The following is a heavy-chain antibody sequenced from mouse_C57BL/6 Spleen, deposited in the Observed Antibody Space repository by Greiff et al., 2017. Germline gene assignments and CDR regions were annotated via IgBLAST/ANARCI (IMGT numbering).Heavy chain of an antibody. CDR3: ARRGDGYAMDY. J-gene: IGHJ4*01. Sequence: QVQLQQSGPGLVQPSQSLSITCTVSGFSLTSYGVHWVRQSPGKGLEWLGVICSGGSTDYNAAFISRLSISKDNSKSQVYFKMNSLQADDTAIYYCARRGDGYAMDYWGQGTSVTVSS. CDR2: ICSGGST. CDR1: GFSLTSYG. D-gene: IGHD1-1*01. V-gene: IGHV2-2*01.